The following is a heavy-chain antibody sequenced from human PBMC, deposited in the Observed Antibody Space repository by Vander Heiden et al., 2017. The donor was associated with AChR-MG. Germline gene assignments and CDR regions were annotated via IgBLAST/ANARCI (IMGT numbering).Heavy chain of an antibody. CDR3: ARASDCSSTSCYLGAFDY. CDR2: INHSGST. V-gene: IGHV4-34*01. J-gene: IGHJ4*02. D-gene: IGHD2-2*01. Sequence: QVQLQQWGAGLLKPSETLSLTCAVYGGSFSGYYWSWIRQPPGKGLEWIGEINHSGSTNYNPSLKRRVTISVDTSKNQFSLKLSSVTAADTAVYYCARASDCSSTSCYLGAFDYWGQGTLVTVSS. CDR1: GGSFSGYY.